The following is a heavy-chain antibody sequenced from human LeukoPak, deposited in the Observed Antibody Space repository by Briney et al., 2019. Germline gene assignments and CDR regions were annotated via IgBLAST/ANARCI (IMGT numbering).Heavy chain of an antibody. Sequence: GGSLRLSCAASGFTFSSYDMSWVRQAPGKGLEWVSAISGSDGSTYYADSVKRRFTISRDNSKDTLYLQINSLSAEGTAVYYGAKVSAVTRGHFDYWGQGNLVTVSS. CDR2: ISGSDGST. D-gene: IGHD3-10*01. CDR1: GFTFSSYD. J-gene: IGHJ4*02. V-gene: IGHV3-23*01. CDR3: AKVSAVTRGHFDY.